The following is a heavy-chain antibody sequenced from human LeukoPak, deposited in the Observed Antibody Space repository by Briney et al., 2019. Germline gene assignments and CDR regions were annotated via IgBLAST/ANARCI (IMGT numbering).Heavy chain of an antibody. V-gene: IGHV4-34*01. Sequence: SETLSLTCAVYGGSFSGYYWSWIRQPPGKGLEWIGEINHSGSTNYNPSLKSRVTISVDTSKNQFSLKLSPVTAADTAVYYCARATDILTGYWGHRFDPWGQGTLVTVSS. D-gene: IGHD3-9*01. J-gene: IGHJ5*02. CDR3: ARATDILTGYWGHRFDP. CDR2: INHSGST. CDR1: GGSFSGYY.